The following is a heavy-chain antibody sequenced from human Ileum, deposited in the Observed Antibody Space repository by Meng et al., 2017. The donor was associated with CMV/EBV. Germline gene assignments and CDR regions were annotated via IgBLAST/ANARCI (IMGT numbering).Heavy chain of an antibody. CDR2: ISSSGGFT. CDR3: ATYCSGSSCDRGFGP. V-gene: IGHV3-21*05. Sequence: LKISCAASGFTFSSYWMHWVCQAPGKGLEWVSYISSSGGFTHHADSVKGRFTISRDNARDSLYLEMNSLRAEDSAVYFCATYCSGSSCDRGFGPWGQGTQVTVSS. CDR1: GFTFSSYW. J-gene: IGHJ5*02. D-gene: IGHD2-2*01.